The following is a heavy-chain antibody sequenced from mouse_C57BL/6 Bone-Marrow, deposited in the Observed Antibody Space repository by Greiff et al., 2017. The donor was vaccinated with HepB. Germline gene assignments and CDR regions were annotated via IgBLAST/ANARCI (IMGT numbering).Heavy chain of an antibody. CDR3: ARIFYFDY. V-gene: IGHV1-19*01. J-gene: IGHJ2*01. CDR1: GYTFTDYY. CDR2: INPYNGGT. Sequence: VQLQQSGPVLVKPGASVKMSCKASGYTFTDYYMNWVKQSHGKGLEWIGVINPYNGGTSYNQKFKGKATLTVDKSSSTAYMELNSLTSEDSAVYYCARIFYFDYWGQGTTLTVSS.